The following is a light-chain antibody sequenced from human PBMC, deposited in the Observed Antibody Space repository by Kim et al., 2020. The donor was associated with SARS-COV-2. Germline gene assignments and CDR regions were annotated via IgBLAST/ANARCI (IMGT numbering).Light chain of an antibody. V-gene: IGLV2-14*03. Sequence: QSALTQPASVSGSPGQSITISCTGTSSDVGGYNSVSWYQQHPGKAPKLMIFDVSNRPSRVSNRFSGSKSGNTASLTISGLQAEDEADYYCSSYTSTSTLVVFGGGTQLTVL. CDR3: SSYTSTSTLVV. J-gene: IGLJ2*01. CDR2: DVS. CDR1: SSDVGGYNS.